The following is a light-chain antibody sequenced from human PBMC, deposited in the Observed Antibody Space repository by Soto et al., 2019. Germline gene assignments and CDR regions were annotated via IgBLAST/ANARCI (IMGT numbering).Light chain of an antibody. CDR1: SSNIGSNT. Sequence: QSVVTQPPSASGTPGQRVTISCSGSSSNIGSNTVNWYQQLPGTAPKLLIHTNNQRPSGVPDRFSGSKSGTSASLAISGLQSEDEADYYCAAWDGSLNGVVFGGGTKVTVL. CDR2: TNN. CDR3: AAWDGSLNGVV. J-gene: IGLJ2*01. V-gene: IGLV1-44*01.